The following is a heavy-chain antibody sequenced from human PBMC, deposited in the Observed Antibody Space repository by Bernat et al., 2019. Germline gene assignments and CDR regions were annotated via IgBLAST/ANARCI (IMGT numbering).Heavy chain of an antibody. Sequence: QVQLVESGGGVVQPGRSLRLSCAASGFTFSSYAMHWVRQAPGKGLGWVAVISYDGSNKYYADSVKGRFTISRDNSKNTLYLQMNSLRAEDTAVYYCARELMVRGEDYWGQGTLVTVSS. CDR2: ISYDGSNK. V-gene: IGHV3-30-3*01. CDR1: GFTFSSYA. D-gene: IGHD3-10*01. CDR3: ARELMVRGEDY. J-gene: IGHJ4*02.